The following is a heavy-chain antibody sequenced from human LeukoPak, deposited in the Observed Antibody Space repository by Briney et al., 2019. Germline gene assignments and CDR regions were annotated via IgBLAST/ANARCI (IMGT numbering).Heavy chain of an antibody. CDR2: IDTSGKT. CDR1: GGSISSQY. Sequence: SETLSLTCTVSGGSISSQYWNWIRQSPGKGLEWIGRIDTSGKTNYNPSLKSRVTISIDKSKGQFSLKVNSVTAADTAVYYCARGVGSSSSNWFDPWGQGALVTVSS. J-gene: IGHJ5*02. CDR3: ARGVGSSSSNWFDP. D-gene: IGHD6-13*01. V-gene: IGHV4-4*07.